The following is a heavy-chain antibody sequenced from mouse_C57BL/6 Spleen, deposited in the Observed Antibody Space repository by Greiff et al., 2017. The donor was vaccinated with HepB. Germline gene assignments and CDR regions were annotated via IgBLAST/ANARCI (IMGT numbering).Heavy chain of an antibody. J-gene: IGHJ2*01. D-gene: IGHD4-1*01. CDR1: GFTFSSYG. Sequence: DVHLVESGGDLVKPGGSLKLSCAASGFTFSSYGMSWVRQTPDKRLEWVATISSGGSYTYYPDSVKGRFTISRDNAKNTLYLQMSSLKSEDTAMYYCARQTLTGIFDYWGQGTTLTVSS. CDR2: ISSGGSYT. V-gene: IGHV5-6*01. CDR3: ARQTLTGIFDY.